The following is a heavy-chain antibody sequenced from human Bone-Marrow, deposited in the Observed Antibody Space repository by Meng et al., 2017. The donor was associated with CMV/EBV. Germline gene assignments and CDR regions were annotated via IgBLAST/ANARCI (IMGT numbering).Heavy chain of an antibody. CDR3: AKGYSNYRA. Sequence: GSLRLSCTVSGGSVSSGSYYWSWIRQPPGKGLEWIGYIYYSGSTNYNPSLKSRVTISVDTSKNQFSLKLSSVTAADTAVYYCAKGYSNYRAWGQGKLVTVSS. CDR1: GGSVSSGSYY. CDR2: IYYSGST. V-gene: IGHV4-61*01. J-gene: IGHJ5*02. D-gene: IGHD4-11*01.